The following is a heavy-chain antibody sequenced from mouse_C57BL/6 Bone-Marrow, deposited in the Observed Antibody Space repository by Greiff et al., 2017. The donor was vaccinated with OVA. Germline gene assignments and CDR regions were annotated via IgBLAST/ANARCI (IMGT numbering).Heavy chain of an antibody. V-gene: IGHV1-59*01. CDR3: ARVGAAY. D-gene: IGHD4-1*01. CDR2: IDPSDSYT. Sequence: QVQLQQPGAELVRPGTSVKLSCKASGYTFTSYWMHWVKQRPGQGLEWIGVIDPSDSYTNYNQKFKGKATLTVDTSSSTAYMQLSSLTSEDSAVYYCARVGAAYWGQGTLVTVSA. CDR1: GYTFTSYW. J-gene: IGHJ3*01.